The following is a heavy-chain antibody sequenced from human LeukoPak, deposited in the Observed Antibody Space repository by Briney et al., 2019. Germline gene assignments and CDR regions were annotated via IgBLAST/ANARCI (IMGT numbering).Heavy chain of an antibody. CDR3: ARDQSDILTPYYYDY. D-gene: IGHD3-9*01. J-gene: IGHJ4*02. CDR2: ISSSSSYI. V-gene: IGHV3-21*01. CDR1: GFIFRTFD. Sequence: GGSLRLSCAASGFIFRTFDLNWVRQAPGKGLEWVSSISSSSSYIYYADSVKGRFTIPRDNAKNSLYLQLNSLRAEDTAVYYCARDQSDILTPYYYDYWGQGTLVTVSS.